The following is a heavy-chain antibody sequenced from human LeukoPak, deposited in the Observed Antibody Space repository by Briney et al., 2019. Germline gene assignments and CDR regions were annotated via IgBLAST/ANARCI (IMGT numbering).Heavy chain of an antibody. CDR3: AKDISRHFDY. D-gene: IGHD2-2*01. CDR2: ISSSSIYI. V-gene: IGHV3-21*04. J-gene: IGHJ4*02. CDR1: GFTFSTYS. Sequence: PGGSLRLSCATSGFTFSTYSMNWVRQAPGKGLEWVSSISSSSIYIYYADSVKGRFTISRDNAKNSLYLQMNSLRAEDTAVYYCAKDISRHFDYWGQGTLVTVSS.